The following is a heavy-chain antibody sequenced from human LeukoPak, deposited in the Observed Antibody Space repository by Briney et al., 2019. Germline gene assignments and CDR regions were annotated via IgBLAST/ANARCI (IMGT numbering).Heavy chain of an antibody. V-gene: IGHV4-61*02. Sequence: ASETLSLTCTVSGGSISSGSYYWSWIRQPAGKGLEWIGRIYTSGSTNYNPSLKSRVTISVDTSKNQFSLKLSSVTAADTAVYYCATRVAMADYWGQGTLVTVSS. CDR3: ATRVAMADY. CDR1: GGSISSGSYY. CDR2: IYTSGST. D-gene: IGHD5-12*01. J-gene: IGHJ4*02.